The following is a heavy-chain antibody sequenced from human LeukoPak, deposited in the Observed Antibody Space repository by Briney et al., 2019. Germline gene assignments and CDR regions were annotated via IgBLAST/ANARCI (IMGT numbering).Heavy chain of an antibody. D-gene: IGHD6-13*01. CDR2: IGTDGSYI. CDR3: ARKMKAGDRVGTFDI. V-gene: IGHV3-21*01. CDR1: GFTFSSNS. Sequence: GGSLRLSCAASGFTFSSNSMNWVRQAPGKGLEWVSSIGTDGSYIYYADSVQGRFTISRDNAKNSLYLQMNSLTAEDTAVYYCARKMKAGDRVGTFDIWGQGTMVTVSS. J-gene: IGHJ3*02.